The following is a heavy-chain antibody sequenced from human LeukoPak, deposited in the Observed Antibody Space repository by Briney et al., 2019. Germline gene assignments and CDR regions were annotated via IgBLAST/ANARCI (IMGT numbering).Heavy chain of an antibody. Sequence: SQTLSLTCTVSGGSISSGGYYWSWIRQPPGKGLEWIGYIYHSGSTYYNPSLKSRVTISVDRSKNQFSLRLSSVTAADTAVYYCARFTSSTSRRAFDPWGQGTLVTVSS. J-gene: IGHJ5*02. V-gene: IGHV4-30-2*01. CDR2: IYHSGST. CDR1: GGSISSGGYY. CDR3: ARFTSSTSRRAFDP. D-gene: IGHD2-2*01.